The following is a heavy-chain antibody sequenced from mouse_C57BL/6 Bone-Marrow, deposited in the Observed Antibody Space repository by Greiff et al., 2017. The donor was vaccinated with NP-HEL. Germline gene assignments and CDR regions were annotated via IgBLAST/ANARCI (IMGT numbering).Heavy chain of an antibody. Sequence: QVHVKQPGAELVRPGSSVKLSCKASGYTFTSYWMDWVKQRPGQGLEWIGNIYPSDSETHYNQKFKDKATLTVDKSSSTAYMQLSSLTSEDSAVYYCALLLSVDYWGQGTSVTVSS. V-gene: IGHV1-61*01. D-gene: IGHD2-10*01. CDR1: GYTFTSYW. CDR3: ALLLSVDY. CDR2: IYPSDSET. J-gene: IGHJ4*01.